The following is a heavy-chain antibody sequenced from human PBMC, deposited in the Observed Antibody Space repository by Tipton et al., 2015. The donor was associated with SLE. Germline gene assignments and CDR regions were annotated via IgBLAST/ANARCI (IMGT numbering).Heavy chain of an antibody. D-gene: IGHD1-26*01. J-gene: IGHJ3*02. V-gene: IGHV4-4*08. Sequence: TLSLTCTVSGGSISSYYWSWIRQPPGKGLELIGNIYTSGSTNINPSLKSRVTISADPFKNQFSLKLSSVTAADTAVYYCARQVGAKAFDIWGQGTMVTVSS. CDR3: ARQVGAKAFDI. CDR1: GGSISSYY. CDR2: IYTSGST.